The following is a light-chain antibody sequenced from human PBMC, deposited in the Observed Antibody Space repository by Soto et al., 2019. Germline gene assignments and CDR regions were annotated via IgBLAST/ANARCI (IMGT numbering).Light chain of an antibody. CDR2: GAS. V-gene: IGKV3-15*01. CDR3: KQYDNWPWT. J-gene: IGKJ1*01. CDR1: QSIGDT. Sequence: EIVLTQSPGTLSLSPGERATLSCRASQSIGDTLAWYQQQPGQAPRLLIYGASSRVTGFQARFSGSGSGTDFTLTIRSLQSDDFAVYYCKQYDNWPWTFGQGTKVDIK.